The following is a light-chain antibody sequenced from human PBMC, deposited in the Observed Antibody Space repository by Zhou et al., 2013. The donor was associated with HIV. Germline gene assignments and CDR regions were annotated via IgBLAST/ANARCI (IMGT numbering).Light chain of an antibody. CDR3: QQYNNWPGT. J-gene: IGKJ1*01. V-gene: IGKV3-15*01. CDR1: QSVSSN. Sequence: EIVMTQSPATLSVSPGERATLSCRASQSVSSNLAWYQQKSGQAPRLLIYDTSTRATGIPARFSGSGSGTEFTLTISSMQSEDFAVYYCQQYNNWPGTFGQGDQGGNQT. CDR2: DTS.